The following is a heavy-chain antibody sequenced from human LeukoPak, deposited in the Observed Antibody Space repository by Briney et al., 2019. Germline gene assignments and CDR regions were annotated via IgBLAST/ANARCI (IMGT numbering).Heavy chain of an antibody. CDR3: ARSQSGVFDV. CDR2: LNGDGTNI. V-gene: IGHV3-74*01. Sequence: GGSLRLSCVASGFTFSNYWMQWVRQVPGKGLVWVSRLNGDGTNIIYADSVKGRFTTSRDNAENTLYLQMNSLRAEDTALYYCARSQSGVFDVWGQGTMVTVSS. D-gene: IGHD2-8*01. CDR1: GFTFSNYW. J-gene: IGHJ3*01.